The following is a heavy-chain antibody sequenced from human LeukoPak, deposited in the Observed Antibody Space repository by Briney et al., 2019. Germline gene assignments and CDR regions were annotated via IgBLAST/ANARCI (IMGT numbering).Heavy chain of an antibody. V-gene: IGHV4-39*01. Sequence: SETLSLTCTVSGGSISSRSYYWGWIRQPPGKGLEWIGSIYYSGSTYYNPSLKSRVTISVDTSKNQFSLKLSSVTAADTAVYYCARRGEPLGYYYYYMDVWGKGTTVTVSS. CDR3: ARRGEPLGYYYYYMDV. CDR2: IYYSGST. CDR1: GGSISSRSYY. J-gene: IGHJ6*03. D-gene: IGHD1-26*01.